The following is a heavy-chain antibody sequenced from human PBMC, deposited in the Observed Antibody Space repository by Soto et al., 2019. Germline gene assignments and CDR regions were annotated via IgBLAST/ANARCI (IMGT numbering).Heavy chain of an antibody. CDR3: ARATQSYYDTSGYYSYVH. CDR1: GFTFDEYA. D-gene: IGHD3-22*01. J-gene: IGHJ4*02. Sequence: GSLRLSCAASGFTFDEYALTWVRQAPGKGLEWVAGINWNGGSKGYADSVKGRFTIFRDNAKSSLYLQMNNLRAEDTAFYFCARATQSYYDTSGYYSYVHWGQGA. V-gene: IGHV3-20*04. CDR2: INWNGGSK.